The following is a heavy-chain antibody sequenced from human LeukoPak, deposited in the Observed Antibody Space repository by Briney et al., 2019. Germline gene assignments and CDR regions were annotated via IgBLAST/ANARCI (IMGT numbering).Heavy chain of an antibody. Sequence: SETLSLTCTVSGYSISSGYYWGWIRQPPGKGLEWIGSIYHSGSTYYNPSLKSRVTIPVDTPKNQFSLKLSSVTAADTAVYYCASSSGSYSFDYWGQGTLVTVSS. CDR1: GYSISSGYY. CDR2: IYHSGST. V-gene: IGHV4-38-2*02. CDR3: ASSSGSYSFDY. J-gene: IGHJ4*02. D-gene: IGHD1-26*01.